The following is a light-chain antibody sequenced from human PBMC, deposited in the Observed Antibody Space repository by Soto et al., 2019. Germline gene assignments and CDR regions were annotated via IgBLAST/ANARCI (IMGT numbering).Light chain of an antibody. Sequence: QSLIFVPATTVAAPGHQVTNPRSGKISNIGNNDVSWYQQLPGTAPKLLIYENNKRPSGIPDRFSGSKSGTSATLGITGLQTGDEADYYCGTWDSSLSAGQYVFGSGTKVTVL. V-gene: IGLV1-51*02. CDR1: ISNIGNND. CDR3: GTWDSSLSAGQYV. CDR2: ENN. J-gene: IGLJ1*01.